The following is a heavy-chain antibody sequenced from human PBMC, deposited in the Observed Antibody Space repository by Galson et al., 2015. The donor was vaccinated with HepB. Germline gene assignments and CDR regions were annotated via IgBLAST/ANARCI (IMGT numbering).Heavy chain of an antibody. CDR1: GFTVSTHW. V-gene: IGHV3-7*01. CDR3: AREDYTNPSGFDP. D-gene: IGHD4-11*01. J-gene: IGHJ5*02. CDR2: MNHDGSVK. Sequence: SLRLSCAASGFTVSTHWMNRVRQAPGKGLEWVANMNHDGSVKYYVDSVKGRFTISRDNAKNSLYLQMNSLRVEDTAVYYCAREDYTNPSGFDPWGQGTLVTVSS.